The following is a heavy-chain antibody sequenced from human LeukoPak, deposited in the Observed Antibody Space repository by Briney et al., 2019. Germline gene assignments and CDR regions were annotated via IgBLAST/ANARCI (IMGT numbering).Heavy chain of an antibody. CDR1: GYSFTSDW. D-gene: IGHD4-23*01. J-gene: IGHJ5*02. CDR3: ARLRGTVVTPGINWFDP. V-gene: IGHV5-51*01. CDR2: IYPGGSDT. Sequence: GESLKISCKGSGYSFTSDWIGWVRQMPGKGLEWMGIIYPGGSDTRYSPSFHGHVTISADKSINTAYLQWSSLEASDTATYYCARLRGTVVTPGINWFDPWGQGTLVTVSS.